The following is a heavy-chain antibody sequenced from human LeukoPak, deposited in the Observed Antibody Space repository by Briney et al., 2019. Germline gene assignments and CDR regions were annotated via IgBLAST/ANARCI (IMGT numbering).Heavy chain of an antibody. CDR2: IIPIFGTA. V-gene: IGHV1-69*05. CDR1: GGTFTSYA. J-gene: IGHJ4*02. D-gene: IGHD3-10*01. CDR3: ARDTGEASDY. Sequence: SSVKVSCKASGGTFTSYAISWVRQAPGQGLEWMGGIIPIFGTANYAQKFQGRVTITTDESTSTAYMELSSMRSEETAVYYCARDTGEASDYSGQGSLVTVSS.